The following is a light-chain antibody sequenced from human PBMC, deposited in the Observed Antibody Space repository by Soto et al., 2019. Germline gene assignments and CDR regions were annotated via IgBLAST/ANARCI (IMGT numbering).Light chain of an antibody. Sequence: QSALTQPASVSGSPGQSITIYCTGTSSDVGGYNYVSWYQHHPGKAPKLMIYEVSNRPSGVSNRFSGSKSGNTASLTISGLQAEDEADYYCSSYTSSSTVVFGGGTKLTVL. V-gene: IGLV2-14*01. J-gene: IGLJ2*01. CDR1: SSDVGGYNY. CDR2: EVS. CDR3: SSYTSSSTVV.